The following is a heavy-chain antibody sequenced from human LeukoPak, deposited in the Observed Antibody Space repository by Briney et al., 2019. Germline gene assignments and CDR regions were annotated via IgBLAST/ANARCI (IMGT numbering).Heavy chain of an antibody. Sequence: ADTLSLTCTVSGYSIGSGYYWGWIRQPPGKGLEWIGSIYHSGSTYYTPSLKSRVTISVDTSKNQLSLKLSSVTAADTAVYYCARDRRGYSGPSDIWGQGTMVTVSS. CDR2: IYHSGST. J-gene: IGHJ3*02. D-gene: IGHD4-11*01. V-gene: IGHV4-38-2*02. CDR1: GYSIGSGYY. CDR3: ARDRRGYSGPSDI.